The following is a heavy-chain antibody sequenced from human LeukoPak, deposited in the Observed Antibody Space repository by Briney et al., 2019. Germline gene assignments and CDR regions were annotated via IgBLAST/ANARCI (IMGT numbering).Heavy chain of an antibody. J-gene: IGHJ4*02. CDR3: AKDIVATIRDLDY. V-gene: IGHV3-21*04. CDR2: ISSSSSYI. Sequence: GGALRLSCAASGFTFSSYSMNWVRQAPGKRLEWVSSISSSSSYIYYADSVKGRFTISRDNAKNSLYLQMNSLRAEDTAVYYCAKDIVATIRDLDYWGQGTLVTVSS. D-gene: IGHD5-12*01. CDR1: GFTFSSYS.